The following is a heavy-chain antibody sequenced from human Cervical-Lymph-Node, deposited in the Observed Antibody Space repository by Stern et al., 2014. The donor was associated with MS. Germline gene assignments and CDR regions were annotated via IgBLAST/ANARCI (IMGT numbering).Heavy chain of an antibody. CDR2: IFPGASDT. CDR1: GYTFTDYW. D-gene: IGHD6-19*01. Sequence: EVQLVQSGAEVRKPGQSLTISCNISGYTFTDYWIAWVRQMPGKGLEWMGAIFPGASDTRYSPSLQGHVTISVDTSINTAYLQWSDLRASDTAMYYCARPHSPGWSYYFDFWGQGTLVAVSS. V-gene: IGHV5-51*01. CDR3: ARPHSPGWSYYFDF. J-gene: IGHJ4*02.